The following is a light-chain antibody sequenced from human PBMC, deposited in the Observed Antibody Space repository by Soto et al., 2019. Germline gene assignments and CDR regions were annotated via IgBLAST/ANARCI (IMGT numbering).Light chain of an antibody. V-gene: IGKV1-5*03. CDR2: EAS. CDR3: QQFSTFLLT. CDR1: QSIGSL. J-gene: IGKJ4*01. Sequence: PSTLSASVGDRVTITCRASQSIGSLLAWYQQRPGKAPKLLIYEASSLQSGVPSRFSGSGSGTEFTLTISSLQPDDFGTYFCQQFSTFLLTFGGGTKV.